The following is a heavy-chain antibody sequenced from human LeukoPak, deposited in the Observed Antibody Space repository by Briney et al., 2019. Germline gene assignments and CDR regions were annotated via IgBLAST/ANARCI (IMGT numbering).Heavy chain of an antibody. D-gene: IGHD3-3*01. V-gene: IGHV1-69*13. CDR1: GYTFTGYY. CDR2: IIPIFGTA. CDR3: ARGGGDFWSGYFDY. Sequence: SVKVSCKASGYTFTGYYMHWVRQAPGQGLEWMGGIIPIFGTANYAQKFQGRVTITADESTSTAYMELSSLRSEDTAVYYCARGGGDFWSGYFDYWGQGTLVTVSS. J-gene: IGHJ4*02.